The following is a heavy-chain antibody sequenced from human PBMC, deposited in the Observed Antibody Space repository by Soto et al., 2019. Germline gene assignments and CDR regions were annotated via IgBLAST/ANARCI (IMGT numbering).Heavy chain of an antibody. Sequence: GGSLRLSCAASGFIFENFGMSWVRQAPGKGLEWISSISGSGFKKYYADSVKGRFTISRDNSKSTVCLELNNLSAEDTAVYHCAKNQGVELVPLATVDWFDPWGQGSVVTVSS. CDR2: ISGSGFKK. V-gene: IGHV3-23*01. CDR1: GFIFENFG. D-gene: IGHD1-26*01. CDR3: AKNQGVELVPLATVDWFDP. J-gene: IGHJ5*02.